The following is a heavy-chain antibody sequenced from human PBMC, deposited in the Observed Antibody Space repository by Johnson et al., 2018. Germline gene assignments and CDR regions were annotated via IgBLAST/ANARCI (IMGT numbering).Heavy chain of an antibody. CDR3: VLDPPGGEAWVGYFQH. J-gene: IGHJ1*01. CDR2: LKSKTSGGTS. V-gene: IGHV3-15*01. D-gene: IGHD3-16*01. CDR1: GFTFNNAW. Sequence: VQLVESGGGLVKPGGSVRISCAASGFTFNNAWMSWVRQAPGKGLEWVGRLKSKTSGGTSDYAAPVKGRFTISRDDSKSTLYLQMDSLKTEDTAVYYCVLDPPGGEAWVGYFQHWGQGTLVTVSS.